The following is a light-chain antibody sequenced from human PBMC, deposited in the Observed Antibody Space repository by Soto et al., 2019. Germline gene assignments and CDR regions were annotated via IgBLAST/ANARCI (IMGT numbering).Light chain of an antibody. J-gene: IGLJ1*01. V-gene: IGLV1-51*01. Sequence: QSMLTQPPSVSAAPGQKVTISCSGSSSNIGNHYVSWYQQLPGTSPKLLIYDNNERPSGIPDRFSGSKSGTSATLDITGLQTGDEANYYCGAWDTSLSSFVFGTGTKLTVL. CDR3: GAWDTSLSSFV. CDR2: DNN. CDR1: SSNIGNHY.